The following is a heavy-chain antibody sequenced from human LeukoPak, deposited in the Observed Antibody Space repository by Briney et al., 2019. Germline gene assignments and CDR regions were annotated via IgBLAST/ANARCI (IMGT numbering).Heavy chain of an antibody. J-gene: IGHJ4*02. CDR2: ISGSGGST. Sequence: GGSLRLSCAASGFTFSSYAMSWVRQAPGKGLEWVSAISGSGGSTYYADSVKGRFTISRDNSKNTLYLQMNSLRAEDTAVYYCAKERLRLKVYAICLDYWGQGTLVTVSS. V-gene: IGHV3-23*01. CDR3: AKERLRLKVYAICLDY. CDR1: GFTFSSYA. D-gene: IGHD2-8*01.